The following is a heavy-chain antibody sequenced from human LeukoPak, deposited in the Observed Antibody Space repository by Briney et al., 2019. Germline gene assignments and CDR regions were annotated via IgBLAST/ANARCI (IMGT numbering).Heavy chain of an antibody. V-gene: IGHV3-72*01. CDR1: GFTFSDHY. CDR3: ARSSAVAGTLDY. Sequence: GGSLRLSCAASGFTFSDHYMDWVRQAPGKGLEWVGRTRNKANSYTTEYAASVKGRFTISRDDSKNSLYLQMNSLRAEDTAVYYCARSSAVAGTLDYWGQGTLVTVSS. D-gene: IGHD6-19*01. J-gene: IGHJ4*02. CDR2: TRNKANSYTT.